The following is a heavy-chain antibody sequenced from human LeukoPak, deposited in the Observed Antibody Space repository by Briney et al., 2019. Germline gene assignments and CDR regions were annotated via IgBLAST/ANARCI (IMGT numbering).Heavy chain of an antibody. D-gene: IGHD6-6*01. Sequence: SETLSLTCTVSGGSMSSYYWSWIRQPAGKGLEWSGRIYTSGSTNYNPSLKSRVTMSVDTSKNQFSLKLSSVTAADTAVYYCARDLEGQLANWFDPWGHGTLVTVSS. CDR1: GGSMSSYY. CDR2: IYTSGST. CDR3: ARDLEGQLANWFDP. V-gene: IGHV4-4*07. J-gene: IGHJ5*02.